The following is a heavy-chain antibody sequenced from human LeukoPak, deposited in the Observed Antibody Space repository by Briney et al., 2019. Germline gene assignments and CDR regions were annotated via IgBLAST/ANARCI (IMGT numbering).Heavy chain of an antibody. D-gene: IGHD3-10*01. CDR1: GFTFDDYA. J-gene: IGHJ4*02. V-gene: IGHV3-9*01. CDR2: ISWNSGSI. Sequence: GGSLRFSCAASGFTFDDYAMHWVRQAPGKGLEWVSGISWNSGSIGYADSVKGRFTISRDNAKNSLYLQMNSLRAEDTALYYCAKDSNPYYGSGSYYSVRKPYYFDYWGQGTLVTVSS. CDR3: AKDSNPYYGSGSYYSVRKPYYFDY.